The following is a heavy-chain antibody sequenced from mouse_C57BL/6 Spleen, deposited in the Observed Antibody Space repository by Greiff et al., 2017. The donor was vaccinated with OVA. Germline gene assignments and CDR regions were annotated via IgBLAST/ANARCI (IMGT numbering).Heavy chain of an antibody. CDR1: GFTFSSYA. Sequence: EVQVVESGGGLVKPGGSLKLSCAASGFTFSSYAMSWVRQTPEKRLGWVATISDGGSYTYYPDNVKGRFTISRDNAKNNLYLQMSHLKSEDTAMYYCARGLGKAWFAYWGQGTLVTVSA. J-gene: IGHJ3*01. CDR2: ISDGGSYT. V-gene: IGHV5-4*01. CDR3: ARGLGKAWFAY. D-gene: IGHD4-1*01.